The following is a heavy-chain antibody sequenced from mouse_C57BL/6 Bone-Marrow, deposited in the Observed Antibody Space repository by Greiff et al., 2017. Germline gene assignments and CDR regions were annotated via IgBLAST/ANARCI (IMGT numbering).Heavy chain of an antibody. CDR1: GYTFTGYW. Sequence: QVQLQQSGAELMKPGASVTLSCKATGYTFTGYWIEWVKQRPGHGLEWIGEIFPGSGSTNYNETFTGKATFTADPSSNTAYMQRSSLTTEDSAIDDGARWGYARDYWGQGTSVTVSS. V-gene: IGHV1-9*01. CDR2: IFPGSGST. CDR3: ARWGYARDY. J-gene: IGHJ4*01.